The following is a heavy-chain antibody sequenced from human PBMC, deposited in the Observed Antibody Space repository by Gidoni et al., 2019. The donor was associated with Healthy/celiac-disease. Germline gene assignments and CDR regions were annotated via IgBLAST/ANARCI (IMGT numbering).Heavy chain of an antibody. CDR3: ATVGGFGELSPSNWFDP. CDR1: GYTLCEVS. D-gene: IGHD3-10*01. CDR2: FDPEDGET. Sequence: QVQLVQSGAEVKKPGASVKVSCKVSGYTLCEVSMHCVRQAPGKGLEWMGGFDPEDGETIYAQKFQGRVTMTEDTSTDTAYMELSSLRSEDTAVYYCATVGGFGELSPSNWFDPWGQGTLVTVSS. V-gene: IGHV1-24*01. J-gene: IGHJ5*02.